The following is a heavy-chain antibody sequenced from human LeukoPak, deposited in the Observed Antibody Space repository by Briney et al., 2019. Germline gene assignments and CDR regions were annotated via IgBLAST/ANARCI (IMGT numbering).Heavy chain of an antibody. V-gene: IGHV3-74*01. CDR3: AKGGDYKNDY. D-gene: IGHD4-17*01. CDR2: INGAGSSI. CDR1: GFTFSSYW. Sequence: GGSLRLSCAASGFTFSSYWMHWVRQTPGKGLVWVSRINGAGSSISYADSVKGRVTISRDNAKNTLYLQMNNLRAEDTAVYYCAKGGDYKNDYWGQGTLVTVSS. J-gene: IGHJ4*02.